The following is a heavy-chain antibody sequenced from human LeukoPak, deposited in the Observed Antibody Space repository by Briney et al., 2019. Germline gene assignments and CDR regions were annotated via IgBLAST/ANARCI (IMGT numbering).Heavy chain of an antibody. J-gene: IGHJ6*02. CDR2: INPSGGST. V-gene: IGHV1-46*01. D-gene: IGHD3-9*01. Sequence: ASVKVSCKASGYTFTSYYMHWVRQAPGQGLEWMGIINPSGGSTSYAQKFQGRVTITADESTSTAYMELSSLRSEDTAVYYCARDRRFKEDDYDILTGPNPDYYYGMDVWGQGTTVTVSS. CDR3: ARDRRFKEDDYDILTGPNPDYYYGMDV. CDR1: GYTFTSYY.